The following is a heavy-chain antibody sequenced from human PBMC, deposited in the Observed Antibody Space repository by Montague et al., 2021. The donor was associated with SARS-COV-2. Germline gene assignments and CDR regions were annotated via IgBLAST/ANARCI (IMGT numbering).Heavy chain of an antibody. D-gene: IGHD3-9*01. J-gene: IGHJ3*02. CDR2: IYYSGST. Sequence: SETLSLTCTVSGGSISSYYWSWIRQPPGKGLEWIGYIYYSGSTNYNPSLKSRVTISVDTSKNQFSLKLSSVTAADTAVYYCARTGLGDYDILTGYTVNAFAIWGQGTMVTVSS. CDR1: GGSISSYY. V-gene: IGHV4-59*01. CDR3: ARTGLGDYDILTGYTVNAFAI.